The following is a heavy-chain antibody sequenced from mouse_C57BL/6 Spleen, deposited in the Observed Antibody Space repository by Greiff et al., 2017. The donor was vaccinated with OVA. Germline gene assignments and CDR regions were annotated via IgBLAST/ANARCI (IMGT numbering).Heavy chain of an antibody. V-gene: IGHV2-2*01. D-gene: IGHD1-1*01. CDR1: GFSLTSYG. Sequence: VKLQQSGPGLVQPSQSLSITCTVSGFSLTSYGVHWVRQSPGKGLEWLGVIWSGGSTDYNAAFISRLSISKDNSKSQVFFKMNSLQADDTAIYYCASSITSGYFDVWGTGTTVTVSS. J-gene: IGHJ1*03. CDR3: ASSITSGYFDV. CDR2: IWSGGST.